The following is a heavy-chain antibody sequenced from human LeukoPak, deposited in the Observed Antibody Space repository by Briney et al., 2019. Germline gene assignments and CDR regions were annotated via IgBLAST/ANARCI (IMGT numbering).Heavy chain of an antibody. J-gene: IGHJ6*04. CDR1: GGSISSGDYY. Sequence: SETLSLTCTVSGGSISSGDYYWSWIRQPPGKGLEWIGYIYYSGSTYYNPSLKSRVTISVDTSKNQFSLKLSSVTAADTAVYYCASTEAASYYYGMGVWGKGTTVTVSS. CDR3: ASTEAASYYYGMGV. D-gene: IGHD6-13*01. V-gene: IGHV4-30-4*01. CDR2: IYYSGST.